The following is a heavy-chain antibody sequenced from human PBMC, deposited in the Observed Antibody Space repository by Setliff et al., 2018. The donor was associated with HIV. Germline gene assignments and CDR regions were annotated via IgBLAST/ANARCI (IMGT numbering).Heavy chain of an antibody. CDR1: GYIITGYL. D-gene: IGHD6-25*01. V-gene: IGHV1-2*02. CDR2: INPNSGDT. J-gene: IGHJ3*02. Sequence: ASVKVSCKASGYIITGYLIHWVRQAPGQGLEWMGWINPNSGDTKYAQKFHGRVTMTRDTSVNTAYMELSSLRSDDSALYYCTRPLRTRSAFDPFHIWGQGTLVTVSS. CDR3: TRPLRTRSAFDPFHI.